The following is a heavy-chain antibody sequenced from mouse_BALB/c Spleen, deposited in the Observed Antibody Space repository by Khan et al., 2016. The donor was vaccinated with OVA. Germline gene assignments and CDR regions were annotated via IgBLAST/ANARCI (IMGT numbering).Heavy chain of an antibody. Sequence: EVELVESGGGLVKPGGSLKLSCAASGFTFSSFTMSWVRQTPEKRLEWVASISSGGDNTYYPASVKGRFTITRDNAKNNLYLQMSSLRSNDTALYYGAKANYGPFAYWGQGTLVTVSA. D-gene: IGHD1-1*02. CDR2: ISSGGDNT. J-gene: IGHJ3*01. CDR3: AKANYGPFAY. V-gene: IGHV5-9*03. CDR1: GFTFSSFT.